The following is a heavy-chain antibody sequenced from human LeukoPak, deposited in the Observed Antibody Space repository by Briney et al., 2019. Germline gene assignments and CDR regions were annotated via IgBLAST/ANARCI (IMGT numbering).Heavy chain of an antibody. Sequence: PSETLSLTCTVSSGSIFSSNWWSWVRQPPGKGLEWIGQILHTGSTSYSPSLKSRVTISMDKSKNQISLRLTSVTAADTAVYYCARSPTKRVPEDYWGQGTLVTVSS. CDR3: ARSPTKRVPEDY. V-gene: IGHV4-4*02. J-gene: IGHJ4*02. D-gene: IGHD2-2*01. CDR1: SGSIFSSNW. CDR2: ILHTGST.